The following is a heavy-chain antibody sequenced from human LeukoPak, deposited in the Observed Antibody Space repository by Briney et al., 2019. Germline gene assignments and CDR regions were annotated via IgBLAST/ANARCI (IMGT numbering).Heavy chain of an antibody. D-gene: IGHD3-10*01. V-gene: IGHV3-33*01. Sequence: AGYLRLYCAASGFTFSSYGMHWDRQAPGKGLEWMADTWNDGSNKYYADSVKGRFTISRDNSKNTLYLQMNSLRAEDTAVYYCARKYGSGSPLDYWGQGTLVTVSS. CDR1: GFTFSSYG. CDR2: TWNDGSNK. J-gene: IGHJ4*02. CDR3: ARKYGSGSPLDY.